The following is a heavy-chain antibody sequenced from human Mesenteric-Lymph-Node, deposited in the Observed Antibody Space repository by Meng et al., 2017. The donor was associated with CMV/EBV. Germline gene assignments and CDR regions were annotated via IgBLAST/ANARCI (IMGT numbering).Heavy chain of an antibody. V-gene: IGHV5-51*01. J-gene: IGHJ4*02. CDR1: GYSFTEYW. CDR2: IYPADSDT. D-gene: IGHD6-19*01. CDR3: ARHYTVAGLGVGDY. Sequence: KGSGYSFTEYWIAWGRQMPGKGLEWMGSIYPADSDTRYGPSFKGKVTISADKSINTAYLQWGSLKASDTAMYYCARHYTVAGLGVGDYWGQGTLVTVSS.